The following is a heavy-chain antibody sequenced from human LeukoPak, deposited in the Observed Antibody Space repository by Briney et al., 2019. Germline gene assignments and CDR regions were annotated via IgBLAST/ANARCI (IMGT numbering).Heavy chain of an antibody. Sequence: GGSLRLSCAASGFTFSSYSMNWVRQAPGKGLEWVSSISSSSSYIYNADSVKGRFTISRDNAKNSLYLQMNSLRAEDTAVYYCARSLGTARQMSNYWGQGTLVTVSS. V-gene: IGHV3-21*01. CDR3: ARSLGTARQMSNY. CDR1: GFTFSSYS. CDR2: ISSSSSYI. J-gene: IGHJ4*02. D-gene: IGHD6-6*01.